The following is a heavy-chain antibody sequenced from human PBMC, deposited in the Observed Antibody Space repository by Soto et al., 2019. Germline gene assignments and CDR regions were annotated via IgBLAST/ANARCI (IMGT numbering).Heavy chain of an antibody. CDR1: GGPLSSFY. D-gene: IGHD2-21*02. V-gene: IGHV4-59*01. Sequence: PSETLSLTCNSSGGPLSSFYYSWIRQAPGKGLEWIGYIYYTGSTNYNPSLKSRVTMSVETSKNQFSLKLTSVTAADTAVYFCAVTRGGAHPHDIWGQGTMVTVSS. CDR2: IYYTGST. J-gene: IGHJ3*02. CDR3: AVTRGGAHPHDI.